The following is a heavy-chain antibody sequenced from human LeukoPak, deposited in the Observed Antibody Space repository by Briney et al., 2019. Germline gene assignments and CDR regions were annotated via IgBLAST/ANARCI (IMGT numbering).Heavy chain of an antibody. CDR2: ISYDGSNE. V-gene: IGHV3-30-3*01. CDR1: GFTFSNYV. J-gene: IGHJ6*02. CDR3: ARVFRITKTTGMDV. D-gene: IGHD3-10*01. Sequence: PGGSLRLSCVASGFTFSNYVMHWVRQAPGKGLEGVALISYDGSNENYADSVKGRFTISRDNSKNTLYLQMNSLRAEDTAVYYCARVFRITKTTGMDVWGQGTTATVSS.